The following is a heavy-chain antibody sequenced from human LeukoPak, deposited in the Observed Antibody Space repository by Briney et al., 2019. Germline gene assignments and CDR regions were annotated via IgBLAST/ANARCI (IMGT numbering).Heavy chain of an antibody. CDR1: GFTFDDYA. V-gene: IGHV3-43D*04. Sequence: PGGSLRLSCAASGFTFDDYAMHWVRQAPGKGLEWVSLISWDGGSTYYADSVKGRFTISRDNSINSLYLQMNSLRAEDTALYYCAKDGGYDFWSGYSKYYYYYMDVWGKGTTVTVSS. CDR3: AKDGGYDFWSGYSKYYYYYMDV. D-gene: IGHD3-3*01. J-gene: IGHJ6*03. CDR2: ISWDGGST.